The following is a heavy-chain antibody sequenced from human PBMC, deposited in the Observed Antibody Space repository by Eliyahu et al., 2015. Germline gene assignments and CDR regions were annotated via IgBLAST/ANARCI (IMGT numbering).Heavy chain of an antibody. CDR3: ARVWQQLGWFDP. CDR1: XGSISSYY. D-gene: IGHD6-13*01. J-gene: IGHJ5*02. CDR2: IYYSGST. Sequence: QVQLQESGPGLVKPSETLSLTCXVXXGSISSYYXSWIRQPPGKGLEWXGYIYYSGSTNYXPSLKSRVTISVDTSKNQFSLKLSSVTAADTAVYYCARVWQQLGWFDPWGQGTLVTVSS. V-gene: IGHV4-59*01.